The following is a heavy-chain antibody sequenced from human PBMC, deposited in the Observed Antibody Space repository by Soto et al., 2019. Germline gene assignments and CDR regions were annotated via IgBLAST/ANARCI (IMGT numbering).Heavy chain of an antibody. V-gene: IGHV1-18*04. CDR1: GYTFSSNS. J-gene: IGHJ4*02. CDR3: ATSQKGYNWNYFDH. CDR2: ITPFNGDT. Sequence: ASVKVSCKASGYTFSSNSIHWVRQAPGQGLEWMGWITPFNGDTSYAQKFQGRVTMTTDTSTSTVFMELRSLRFDDTAVYYCATSQKGYNWNYFDHWGQGALVTVSS. D-gene: IGHD1-20*01.